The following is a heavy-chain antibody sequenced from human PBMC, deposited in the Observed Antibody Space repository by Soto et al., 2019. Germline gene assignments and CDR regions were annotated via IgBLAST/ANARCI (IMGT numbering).Heavy chain of an antibody. V-gene: IGHV2-5*02. CDR2: IYWDDDK. CDR3: AHAGDYDLLTFDH. Sequence: QITWKESGPTLVRPAQTLTLTCGFSGFSLSSHGMGVAWIRQPRGKALEWLALIYWDDDKRYSPSLKDRLAISKDTSSNQVVLTITNMDPGDTATYFCAHAGDYDLLTFDHWGPGTLVTVSS. D-gene: IGHD4-17*01. J-gene: IGHJ4*02. CDR1: GFSLSSHGMG.